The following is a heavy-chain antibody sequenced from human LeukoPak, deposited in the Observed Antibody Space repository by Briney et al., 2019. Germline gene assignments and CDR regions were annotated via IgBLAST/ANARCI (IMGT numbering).Heavy chain of an antibody. CDR2: IYYSGST. J-gene: IGHJ3*02. Sequence: SETLSLTCTVSGGSICSYYWSWIRQPPGKGLEWIGYIYYSGSTNYNPSLKSRVTISVDTSKNQFSLKLSSVTAADTAVYYCAREGRIAAADNAFDIWGQGTMVTVSS. D-gene: IGHD6-13*01. CDR3: AREGRIAAADNAFDI. V-gene: IGHV4-59*01. CDR1: GGSICSYY.